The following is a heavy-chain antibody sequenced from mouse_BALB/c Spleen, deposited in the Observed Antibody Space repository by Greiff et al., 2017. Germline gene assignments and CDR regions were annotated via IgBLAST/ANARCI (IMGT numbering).Heavy chain of an antibody. Sequence: EVQLVESGPGLVKPSQSLSLTCTVTGYSITSDYAWNWIRQFPGNKLEWMGYISYSGSTSYNPSLKSRISITRDTSKNQFFLQLNSVTTEDTATYYCASHYYAMDYWGQGTSVTVSS. CDR2: ISYSGST. V-gene: IGHV3-2*02. J-gene: IGHJ4*01. CDR1: GYSITSDYA. CDR3: ASHYYAMDY.